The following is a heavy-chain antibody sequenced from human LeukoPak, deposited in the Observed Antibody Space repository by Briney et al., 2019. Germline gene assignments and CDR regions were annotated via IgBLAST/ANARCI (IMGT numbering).Heavy chain of an antibody. D-gene: IGHD3-10*01. J-gene: IGHJ5*02. CDR1: GGSISSSSYY. V-gene: IGHV4-39*01. CDR3: ARHRRPFRGNWFDP. Sequence: SETLSLTCTVSGGSISSSSYYWGWIRQPPGKGLEWIGSIYYSGSTYYNPSLKSRVTISVDTSKNQFSLKLSSVTAADTAVYYCARHRRPFRGNWFDPWGQGTLVTVSS. CDR2: IYYSGST.